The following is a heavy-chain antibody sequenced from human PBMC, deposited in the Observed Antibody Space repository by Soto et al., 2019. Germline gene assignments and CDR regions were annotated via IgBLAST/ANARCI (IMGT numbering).Heavy chain of an antibody. Sequence: GGSLRLSCAASGFPFSDYDMSWLRQGPRKGLECVSYISRSDSIYYADSVKHRFTISRDNSKNSGYLQMNSLRAEYTAVYYCARDPGYHDSSGYLDYRGQGALVTVSS. D-gene: IGHD3-22*01. CDR1: GFPFSDYD. J-gene: IGHJ4*02. CDR2: ISRSDSI. V-gene: IGHV3-11*01. CDR3: ARDPGYHDSSGYLDY.